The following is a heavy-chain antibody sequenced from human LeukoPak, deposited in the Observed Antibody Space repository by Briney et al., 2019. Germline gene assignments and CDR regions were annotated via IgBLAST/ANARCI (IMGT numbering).Heavy chain of an antibody. D-gene: IGHD4-11*01. CDR1: GGSISSSSYY. CDR2: IYYSGST. Sequence: PSETLSLTCTVSGGSISSSSYYWGWIRQPPGKGLEWIGSIYYSGSTYYNPSLKSRVTISVDTSKNQFSLKLSSVTAADTAVYYCARQPMTVTTRYYYYYYMDVWGKRTTVTVSS. V-gene: IGHV4-39*01. CDR3: ARQPMTVTTRYYYYYYMDV. J-gene: IGHJ6*03.